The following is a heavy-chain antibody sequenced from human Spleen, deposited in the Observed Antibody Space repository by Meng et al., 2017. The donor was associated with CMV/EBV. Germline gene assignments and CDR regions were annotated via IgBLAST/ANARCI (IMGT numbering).Heavy chain of an antibody. J-gene: IGHJ3*02. V-gene: IGHV4-38-2*02. CDR3: ARDRKGPGAFDI. CDR2: TTYSGST. CDR1: ADSLSNGYY. Sequence: GSLRLSCTVSADSLSNGYYWGWIRQSPGEGLEWIGSTTYSGSTDYKSSLKSRVTISMDTSKNQFSLKMRSVTDADAALYDWARDRKGPGAFDIWGQGTRVTVSS.